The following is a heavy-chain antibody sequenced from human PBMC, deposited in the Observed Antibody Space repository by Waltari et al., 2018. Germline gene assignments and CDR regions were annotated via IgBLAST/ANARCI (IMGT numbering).Heavy chain of an antibody. CDR2: ISSSSSTI. D-gene: IGHD3-16*01. J-gene: IGHJ4*02. V-gene: IGHV3-48*01. CDR1: GFTFSSYS. Sequence: EVQLVESGGGLVQPGGSLGLSCAASGFTFSSYSMNWVRQAPGKGLEWVSYISSSSSTIYYADSVKGRFTISRDNAKNSLYLQMNSLRAEDTAVYYCARDPPIYDYVAFFDYWGQGTLVTVSS. CDR3: ARDPPIYDYVAFFDY.